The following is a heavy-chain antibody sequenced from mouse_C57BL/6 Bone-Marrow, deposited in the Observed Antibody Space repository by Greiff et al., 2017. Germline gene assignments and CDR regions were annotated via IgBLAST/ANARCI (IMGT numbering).Heavy chain of an antibody. CDR1: GFTFTDYY. D-gene: IGHD4-1*01. J-gene: IGHJ2*01. CDR2: IRNKANGYTT. Sequence: EVMLVESGGGLVQPGGSLSLSCAASGFTFTDYYMSWVRQPPGKALEWLGFIRNKANGYTTEYSASVKGRFTISRDNSQSILYLQMNALRAEDSATYYCARSFNCDYFDYWGQGTTRTVSS. V-gene: IGHV7-3*01. CDR3: ARSFNCDYFDY.